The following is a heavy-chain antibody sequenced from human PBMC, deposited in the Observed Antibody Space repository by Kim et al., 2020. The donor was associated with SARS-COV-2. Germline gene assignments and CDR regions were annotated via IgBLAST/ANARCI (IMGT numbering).Heavy chain of an antibody. V-gene: IGHV4-31*03. J-gene: IGHJ5*02. D-gene: IGHD3-10*01. CDR1: GGSISSGGYY. CDR3: ARENFYYYGSGSYYNQPQNWFDP. CDR2: IYYSGST. Sequence: SETLSLTCTVSGGSISSGGYYWSWIRQHPGKGLEWIGYIYYSGSTYYNPSLKSRVTISVDTSKNQFSLKLSSVTAADTAVYYCARENFYYYGSGSYYNQPQNWFDPWGQGTLVTVSS.